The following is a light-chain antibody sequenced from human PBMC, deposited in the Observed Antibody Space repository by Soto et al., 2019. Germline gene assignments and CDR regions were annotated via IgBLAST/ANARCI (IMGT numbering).Light chain of an antibody. CDR3: SSYTSSNTVV. Sequence: QSALTQPASVSGSPGQSITISCTGTSSDVGGYNYVSWYQQYPGKAPKLMIYDVTSRPSGVSNRFSGSKSGNTASLTISGLQAEDEADYYCSSYTSSNTVVFGGGTKLTVL. CDR2: DVT. J-gene: IGLJ2*01. V-gene: IGLV2-14*01. CDR1: SSDVGGYNY.